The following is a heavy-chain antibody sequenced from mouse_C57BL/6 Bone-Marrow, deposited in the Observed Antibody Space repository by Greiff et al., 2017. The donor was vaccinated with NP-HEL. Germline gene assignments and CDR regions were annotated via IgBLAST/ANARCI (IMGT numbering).Heavy chain of an antibody. CDR1: GYTFTDYY. Sequence: QVQLQQSGAELVRPGASVKLSCKASGYTFTDYYINWVKQRPGQGLEWIARIYPGSGNTYYNEKFKGKATLTAEKSSSTAYMQLSSLTSEDSAVYFCARDPSNYYGSSHWYFDVWGTGTTVTVSS. V-gene: IGHV1-76*01. J-gene: IGHJ1*03. CDR2: IYPGSGNT. CDR3: ARDPSNYYGSSHWYFDV. D-gene: IGHD1-1*01.